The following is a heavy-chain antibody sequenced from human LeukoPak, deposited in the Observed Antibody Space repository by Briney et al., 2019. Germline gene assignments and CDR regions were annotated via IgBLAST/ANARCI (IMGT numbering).Heavy chain of an antibody. V-gene: IGHV5-51*01. CDR2: IYPGDSDT. CDR1: GYTFTTHW. Sequence: GESLKISCRGSGYTFTTHWVGWVRQMPGKGLEWMGLIYPGDSDTRYSPSFQGQVTISADKSINTAYLQWSRLKASDTARYYFATSFRPYGSGTYSYDYWGQGTLVTVSS. J-gene: IGHJ4*02. D-gene: IGHD3-10*01. CDR3: ATSFRPYGSGTYSYDY.